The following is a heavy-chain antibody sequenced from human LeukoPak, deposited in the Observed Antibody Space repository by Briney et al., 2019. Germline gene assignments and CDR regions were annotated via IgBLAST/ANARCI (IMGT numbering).Heavy chain of an antibody. CDR3: AKVDPVWSGYYTVDY. CDR1: GFTLSSYA. V-gene: IGHV3-23*01. J-gene: IGHJ4*02. D-gene: IGHD3-3*01. Sequence: GGSLRLSCAASGFTLSSYAMSWVRQAPGKGLEWVSAISGSGGSTYYADSVKGRFTISRDNSKNTLYLQMNSLRAEDTAVYYCAKVDPVWSGYYTVDYWGQGTLVTVSS. CDR2: ISGSGGST.